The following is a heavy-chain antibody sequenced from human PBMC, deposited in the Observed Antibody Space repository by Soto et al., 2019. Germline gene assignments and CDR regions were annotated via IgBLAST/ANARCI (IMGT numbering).Heavy chain of an antibody. CDR2: ISSSSSYI. CDR3: ARGDPRSPGVDY. V-gene: IGHV3-21*01. CDR1: GFTFSSYS. Sequence: GGSLRLSCAASGFTFSSYSMNWVRQAPGKGLEWVSSISSSSSYIYYADSVKGRFTISRDNAKNSLYLQMNSLRAEDTAVYYCARGDPRSPGVDYWGQGTLVTAPQ. J-gene: IGHJ4*02. D-gene: IGHD3-16*01.